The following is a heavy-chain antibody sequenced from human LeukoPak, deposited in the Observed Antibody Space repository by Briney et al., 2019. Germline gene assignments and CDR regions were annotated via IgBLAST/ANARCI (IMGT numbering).Heavy chain of an antibody. V-gene: IGHV1-8*02. CDR1: GYTFTSYG. J-gene: IGHJ3*02. D-gene: IGHD6-25*01. Sequence: ASVKVSCKASGYTFTSYGISWVRQATGQGLEWMGWMNPNSGNTGYAQKFQGRVTMTRNTSISTAYMELSSLRSEDTAVYYCARVSGRADAFDIWGQGTMVTVSS. CDR2: MNPNSGNT. CDR3: ARVSGRADAFDI.